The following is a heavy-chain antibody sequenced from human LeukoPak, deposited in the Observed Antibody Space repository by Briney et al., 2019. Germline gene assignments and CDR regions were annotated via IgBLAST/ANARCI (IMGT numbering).Heavy chain of an antibody. CDR2: ISGSGGST. CDR1: GFTFSSYG. V-gene: IGHV3-23*01. D-gene: IGHD3-10*01. J-gene: IGHJ4*02. Sequence: GGSLRLSCAASGFTFSSYGMSWVRQAPGKGLEWVSAISGSGGSTYYADSVKGRFTISRDNSKNTLYLQMNSLRAEDTAVYYCAKDRRVRGVFDYWGQGTLVTVSS. CDR3: AKDRRVRGVFDY.